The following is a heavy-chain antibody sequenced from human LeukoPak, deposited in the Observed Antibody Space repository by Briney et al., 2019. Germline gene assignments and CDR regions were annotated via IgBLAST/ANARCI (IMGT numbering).Heavy chain of an antibody. CDR1: GGSFSGYY. Sequence: PSETLSLTCAVYGGSFSGYYWSWIRQPPGKGLEWIGEINHSGSTNYNPSLKSRVTISVDTSKNQFSLKLSSVTAADTAVYYCATLQGVGDGYNQLDFDYWGQGTLVTVSS. V-gene: IGHV4-34*01. J-gene: IGHJ4*02. D-gene: IGHD5-12*01. CDR3: ATLQGVGDGYNQLDFDY. CDR2: INHSGST.